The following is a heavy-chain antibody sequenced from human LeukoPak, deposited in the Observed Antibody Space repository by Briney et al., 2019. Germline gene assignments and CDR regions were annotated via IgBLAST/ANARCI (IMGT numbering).Heavy chain of an antibody. D-gene: IGHD6-19*01. J-gene: IGHJ6*02. Sequence: PSETLSLTCAVYGGSFRGYYWSWIRQPRGKGLEWIGEINHSGSTNYNPSLKSRVTISVDTSKNQFSLKLSSVTAADTAVYYCARVEAVAYYYYGMDVWGQGTTVTVSS. CDR3: ARVEAVAYYYYGMDV. CDR2: INHSGST. CDR1: GGSFRGYY. V-gene: IGHV4-34*01.